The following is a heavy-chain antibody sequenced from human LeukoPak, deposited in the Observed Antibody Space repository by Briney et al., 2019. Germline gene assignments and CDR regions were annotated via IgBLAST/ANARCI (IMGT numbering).Heavy chain of an antibody. CDR2: ISWNSGSI. D-gene: IGHD3-22*01. CDR3: AKGPITMIVPGAFDI. J-gene: IGHJ3*02. Sequence: GGSLRLSCAASGFTFDDYAMHWVRQAPGKGLEWVSGISWNSGSIGYADSVKGRFTISRDNAKNSLYLQMNSLRAEDTALYYCAKGPITMIVPGAFDIWGQGTMVTVSS. V-gene: IGHV3-9*01. CDR1: GFTFDDYA.